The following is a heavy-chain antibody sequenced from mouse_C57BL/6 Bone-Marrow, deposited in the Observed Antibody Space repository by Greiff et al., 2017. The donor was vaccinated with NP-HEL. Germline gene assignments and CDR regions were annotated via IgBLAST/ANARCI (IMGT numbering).Heavy chain of an antibody. V-gene: IGHV5-4*01. CDR2: ISDGGSYT. CDR1: GFTFSSYA. J-gene: IGHJ1*03. CDR3: ARDPLFFDV. Sequence: EVQLVESGGGLVKPGGSLKLSCAASGFTFSSYAMSWVRQTPEKRLEWVATISDGGSYTYYPDNVKGRFTISRDNAKNNLYLQRSHLKSEDTAMYYCARDPLFFDVWGTGTTVTVSS. D-gene: IGHD1-1*01.